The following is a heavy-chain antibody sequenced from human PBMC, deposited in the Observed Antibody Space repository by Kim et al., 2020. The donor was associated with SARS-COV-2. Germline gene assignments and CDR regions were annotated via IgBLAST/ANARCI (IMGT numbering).Heavy chain of an antibody. J-gene: IGHJ4*02. D-gene: IGHD1-26*01. Sequence: ASVKVSCKASGYTFTRDFMNWVRQAPGQGLEWMGIINTSDGITNYAQKFQGRVTMTRDTSTSTVYMELSSLRSEDTAVYYCTKYSGRNPFDYWGQGTLVT. CDR1: GYTFTRDF. V-gene: IGHV1-46*01. CDR3: TKYSGRNPFDY. CDR2: INTSDGIT.